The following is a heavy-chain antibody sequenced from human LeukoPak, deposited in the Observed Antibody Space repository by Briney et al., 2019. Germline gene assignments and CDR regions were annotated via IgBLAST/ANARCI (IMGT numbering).Heavy chain of an antibody. CDR1: GYTLTELS. Sequence: ASVKVSCKVSGYTLTELSMHWVRQAPGKGLEWMGGFDPEDGETIYAQKFQGRVTMTEDTSTDTAYMELSSLRSEDTAVYYCATDPSVVVTATNNAFDIWGQGTMVTVS. D-gene: IGHD2-21*02. CDR3: ATDPSVVVTATNNAFDI. V-gene: IGHV1-24*01. J-gene: IGHJ3*02. CDR2: FDPEDGET.